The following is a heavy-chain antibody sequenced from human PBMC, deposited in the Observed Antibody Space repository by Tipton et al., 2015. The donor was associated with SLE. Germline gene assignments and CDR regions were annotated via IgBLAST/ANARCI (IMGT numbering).Heavy chain of an antibody. V-gene: IGHV3-48*03. Sequence: SLRLSCAASGFTFSSYEMNWVRQAPGKGLEWVSYISSSGSTIYYADSVKGRFTISRDNAKNSLYLQMNSLRAEDTAVYYCASGGGDSSGYYPSYNWFDPWGQGTLVTVSS. J-gene: IGHJ5*02. CDR1: GFTFSSYE. CDR3: ASGGGDSSGYYPSYNWFDP. CDR2: ISSSGSTI. D-gene: IGHD3-22*01.